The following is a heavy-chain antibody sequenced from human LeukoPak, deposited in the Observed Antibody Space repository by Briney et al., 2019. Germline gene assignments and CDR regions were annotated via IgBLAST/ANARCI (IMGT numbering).Heavy chain of an antibody. J-gene: IGHJ4*02. CDR1: GFTFSSYA. CDR2: ISSSSSYI. V-gene: IGHV3-21*01. Sequence: GGSLRLSCAASGFTFSSYAMSWVRQAPGKGLEWVSSISSSSSYIYYADSVKGRFTISRDNAKNSLYLQMNSLRAEDTAVYYCARGYSSSWSSLAGYWGQGTLVTVSS. CDR3: ARGYSSSWSSLAGY. D-gene: IGHD6-13*01.